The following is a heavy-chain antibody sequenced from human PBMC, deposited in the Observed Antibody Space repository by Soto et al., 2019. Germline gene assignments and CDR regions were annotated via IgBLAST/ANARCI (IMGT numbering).Heavy chain of an antibody. D-gene: IGHD3-10*01. J-gene: IGHJ5*02. CDR2: ILDTGTTV. V-gene: IGHV3-23*01. Sequence: EFHVLESGGGWAQPGGSLRLSCAAYGFTFSSTDMSWVRQAPGKGLEWVSTILDTGTTVFYADSVKGRFTVSRDNSNNTLYVQMNNLRADDTAVYYCVKNSGWFNTWGQGALVTVSS. CDR1: GFTFSSTD. CDR3: VKNSGWFNT.